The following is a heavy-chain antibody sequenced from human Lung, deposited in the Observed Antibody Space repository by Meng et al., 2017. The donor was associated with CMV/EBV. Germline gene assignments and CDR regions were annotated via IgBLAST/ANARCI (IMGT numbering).Heavy chain of an antibody. J-gene: IGHJ4*02. CDR3: ARADKVRFDY. CDR1: GGSMSITNG. Sequence: QWRMQESGPGLVKPSGTLSLTCAVSGGSMSITNGWSWGRQPPGKGLEWIGEIYHSGSTNYNPSLKSRVSISVDKSKNQFSLKLSSVTAADTAVYYCARADKVRFDYWGQGTLVTVSS. CDR2: IYHSGST. V-gene: IGHV4-4*02.